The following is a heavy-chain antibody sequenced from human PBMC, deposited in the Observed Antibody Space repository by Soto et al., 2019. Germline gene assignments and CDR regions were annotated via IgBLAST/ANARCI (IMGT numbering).Heavy chain of an antibody. J-gene: IGHJ4*02. CDR3: ARGSVDTVDSSGFYEY. CDR1: GDSISGSQW. V-gene: IGHV4-4*02. D-gene: IGHD3-22*01. CDR2: ISHTGTT. Sequence: ASETLSLTCAVSGDSISGSQWWSWVRLPPGKGLEWIGEISHTGTTNYNPSLKSRVTISVDTSKSQFSLKLTSVTAADRAVYYCARGSVDTVDSSGFYEYWGQGTPVTVSS.